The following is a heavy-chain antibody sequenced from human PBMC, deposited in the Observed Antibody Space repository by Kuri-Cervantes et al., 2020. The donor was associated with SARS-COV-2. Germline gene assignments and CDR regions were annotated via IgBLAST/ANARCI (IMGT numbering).Heavy chain of an antibody. Sequence: LSLSSAASGFTFSHYGIHWVRPAPGKGLEWVAVIWYDGSNKYYADSVKGRFTISRDNSKNTVYLEMNSLRAEDTAVYYCARDGGRVVITYYFDSWGQGTRVTRYS. V-gene: IGHV3-33*01. J-gene: IGHJ4*02. CDR2: IWYDGSNK. CDR3: ARDGGRVVITYYFDS. D-gene: IGHD3-22*01. CDR1: GFTFSHYG.